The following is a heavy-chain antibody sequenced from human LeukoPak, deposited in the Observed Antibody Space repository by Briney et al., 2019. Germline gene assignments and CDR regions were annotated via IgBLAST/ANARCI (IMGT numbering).Heavy chain of an antibody. Sequence: ERSLRLSCAASGFTFSSYGMHWVRQAPGKGLEWVAVISYDGNNKYYADSVKGRFTISRDNSKNTLYLQMNSLRAEDTAVYYCAKSRDGYIFDYWGQGTLVTVSS. CDR3: AKSRDGYIFDY. V-gene: IGHV3-30*18. J-gene: IGHJ4*02. CDR1: GFTFSSYG. D-gene: IGHD5-24*01. CDR2: ISYDGNNK.